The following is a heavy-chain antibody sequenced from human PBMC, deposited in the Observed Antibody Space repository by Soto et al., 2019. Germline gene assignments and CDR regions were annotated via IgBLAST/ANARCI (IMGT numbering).Heavy chain of an antibody. V-gene: IGHV4-4*02. CDR3: ARLVYDTRLNYMYFDF. CDR1: GVSISSGNW. J-gene: IGHJ4*02. D-gene: IGHD3-10*01. Sequence: PSETLSLSCAVSGVSISSGNWWTWVRQSPQRGLVYIGEIFHDGTANYYPSFERRVAISVDTSKNQFSLKLTSVTAADTAIYFCARLVYDTRLNYMYFDFWGQGTLVTVS. CDR2: IFHDGTA.